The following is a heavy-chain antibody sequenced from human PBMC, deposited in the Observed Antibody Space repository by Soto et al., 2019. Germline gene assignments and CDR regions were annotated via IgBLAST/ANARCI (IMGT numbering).Heavy chain of an antibody. CDR2: INPNSGGT. CDR1: GYTFTGYY. J-gene: IGHJ4*02. Sequence: QLQLVQSGAEVKKPGASVKVSCKASGYTFTGYYMHWVRQAHGQGLEWMGWINPNSGGTNYAQKFQGWVTRTRDTSISTAYMELSRLRSDDTAVYYCAILVGERGYCSGGSCPFDYWGQGTLVTVSS. CDR3: AILVGERGYCSGGSCPFDY. V-gene: IGHV1-2*04. D-gene: IGHD2-15*01.